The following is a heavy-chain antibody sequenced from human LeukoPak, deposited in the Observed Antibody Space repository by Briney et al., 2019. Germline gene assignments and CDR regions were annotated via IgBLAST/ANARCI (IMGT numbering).Heavy chain of an antibody. Sequence: GASVKVSCKVSGYTLTELSMHWVGQAPGKGLEWMGGFEPEDGETIYAQKFQGRVTMTEDTSTDTAYMELSSLRSEDTAVYYCATWKEGDRFITGTTGYDPWGQRTLVTVTS. CDR1: GYTLTELS. CDR3: ATWKEGDRFITGTTGYDP. J-gene: IGHJ5*02. V-gene: IGHV1-24*01. D-gene: IGHD1-7*01. CDR2: FEPEDGET.